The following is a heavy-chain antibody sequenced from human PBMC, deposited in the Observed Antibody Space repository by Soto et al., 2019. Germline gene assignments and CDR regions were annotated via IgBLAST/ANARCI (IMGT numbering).Heavy chain of an antibody. CDR1: GFTFSSYA. V-gene: IGHV3-74*01. CDR2: IDTYGSAT. Sequence: GGSLRLSCAASGFTFSSYAMYWVRQAPGKGLEWVSRIDTYGSATRYADSVKGRFTISRDNAKNTLYLQMNTLRAEDTAVYYCARVLKSSGWDNDVFDIWGQGTMVTAS. J-gene: IGHJ3*02. D-gene: IGHD6-19*01. CDR3: ARVLKSSGWDNDVFDI.